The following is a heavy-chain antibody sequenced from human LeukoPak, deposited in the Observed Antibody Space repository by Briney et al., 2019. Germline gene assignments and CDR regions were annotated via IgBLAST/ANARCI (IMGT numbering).Heavy chain of an antibody. CDR2: IFYSGIT. Sequence: SETLSLTCTVSGGSISSYYWNWIRQPPGKGLEWIGYIFYSGITTYNPSLKSRVTISVDTSKKQFSLKLTSVTAADTAVYYCARDSGSSPHWFAPWGQGTLVTVSS. D-gene: IGHD1-26*01. V-gene: IGHV4-59*01. CDR3: ARDSGSSPHWFAP. CDR1: GGSISSYY. J-gene: IGHJ5*02.